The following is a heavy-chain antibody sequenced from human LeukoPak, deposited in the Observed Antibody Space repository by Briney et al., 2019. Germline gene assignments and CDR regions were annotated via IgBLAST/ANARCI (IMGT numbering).Heavy chain of an antibody. CDR2: IYYSGST. CDR3: ARGLGIFGVVITLDYFDY. J-gene: IGHJ4*02. Sequence: SETLSLTCTVSGYSISSGYYWGWIRQPPGKGLEWIGSIYYSGSTYYNPSLKSRVTISVDTSKNQFSLKLSSVTAADTAVYYCARGLGIFGVVITLDYFDYWGQGTLVTVSS. CDR1: GYSISSGYY. V-gene: IGHV4-38-2*02. D-gene: IGHD3-3*01.